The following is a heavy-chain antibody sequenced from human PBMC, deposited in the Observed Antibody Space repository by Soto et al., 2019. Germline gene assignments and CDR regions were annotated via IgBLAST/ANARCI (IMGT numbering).Heavy chain of an antibody. V-gene: IGHV1-58*02. CDR1: GFTFTSSA. Sequence: SVKVSCKASGFTFTSSAMQWVRQARGQRLEWIGWIVVGSGNTNYAQKFQERVTITRDMSTSTAYLQWSSLKASDTAMYYCARQNYDSSGYHDAFDIWGQGTMVTVSS. CDR3: ARQNYDSSGYHDAFDI. CDR2: IVVGSGNT. D-gene: IGHD3-22*01. J-gene: IGHJ3*02.